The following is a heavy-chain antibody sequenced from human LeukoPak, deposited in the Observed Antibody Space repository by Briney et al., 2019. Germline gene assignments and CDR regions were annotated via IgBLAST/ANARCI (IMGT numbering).Heavy chain of an antibody. CDR2: INPNSGGT. CDR1: EYTFTSYD. CDR3: ASSSKYNWFDP. D-gene: IGHD2-2*01. Sequence: ASVKVSCKASEYTFTSYDINWVRQAPGQGLEWMGWINPNSGGTNYAQKFQGRVTMTRDTSISTAYMELSRLRSDDTAVYYCASSSKYNWFDPWGQGTLVTVSS. V-gene: IGHV1-2*02. J-gene: IGHJ5*02.